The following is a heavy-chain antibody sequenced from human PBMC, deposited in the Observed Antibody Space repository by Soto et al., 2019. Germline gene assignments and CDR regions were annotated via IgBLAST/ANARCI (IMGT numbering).Heavy chain of an antibody. CDR2: VYYSGST. J-gene: IGHJ4*02. CDR1: GGSISSSGYY. Sequence: SETLSLTCTVSGGSISSSGYYWGWIRQPPGKGLEWIGNVYYSGSTNYNPSLKSRVTISVDTSKNQFSLKVSSVTAADTAVYYCARRSYYGSGSIFDYWGQGTLVTVSS. V-gene: IGHV4-39*01. CDR3: ARRSYYGSGSIFDY. D-gene: IGHD3-10*01.